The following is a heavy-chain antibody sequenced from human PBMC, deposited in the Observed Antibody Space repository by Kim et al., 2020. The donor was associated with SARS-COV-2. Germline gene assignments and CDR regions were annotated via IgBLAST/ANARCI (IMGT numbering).Heavy chain of an antibody. CDR2: IYYNGDV. Sequence: SETLSLTCTVSGDSITDSYWSWTRQPPGKGLESIGYIYYNGDVNYNPSLKSRVTMSLDTSKKQFSLKLSSVTTADTAVYYCTRRAITPDHWSQGILVTVSS. D-gene: IGHD1-20*01. V-gene: IGHV4-59*13. J-gene: IGHJ5*02. CDR3: TRRAITPDH. CDR1: GDSITDSY.